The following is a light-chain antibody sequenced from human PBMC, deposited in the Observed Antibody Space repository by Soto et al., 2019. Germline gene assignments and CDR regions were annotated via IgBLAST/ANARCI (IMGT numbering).Light chain of an antibody. CDR3: QQYNYWPPWT. Sequence: EIVLTHSPGTPSLSPGERATLSFSSSQAFSSIYLAWYQQKPGQAPRLLMYDASTRATGIPARFSGSGSGTEFTLTISSLQSEDFAVYYCQQYNYWPPWTFGQGTKVDIK. CDR2: DAS. CDR1: QAFSSIY. J-gene: IGKJ1*01. V-gene: IGKV3-15*01.